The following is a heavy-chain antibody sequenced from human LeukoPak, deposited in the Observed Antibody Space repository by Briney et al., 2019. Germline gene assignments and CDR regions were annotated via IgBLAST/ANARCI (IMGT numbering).Heavy chain of an antibody. CDR1: GGSFSGYY. CDR3: ARVDGAITNWFDP. V-gene: IGHV4-34*01. Sequence: PSETLSLTCAVYGGSFSGYYWSWIRQPPGKGLEWIGEINHSGSTNYNPSLKSRVTMSVDTSKNQFSLKLSSVTAADTAVYYCARVDGAITNWFDPWGQGTLVTVSS. CDR2: INHSGST. D-gene: IGHD5-24*01. J-gene: IGHJ5*02.